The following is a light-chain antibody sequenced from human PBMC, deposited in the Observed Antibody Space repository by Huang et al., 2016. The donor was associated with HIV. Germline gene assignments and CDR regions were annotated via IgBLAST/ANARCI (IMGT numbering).Light chain of an antibody. CDR1: QRVSSD. CDR3: QQYNNWPPIT. Sequence: EIVMTQSPATLSVSPGERATLSCRASQRVSSDLAWYQQKPGQAPRLLIYAASTMATGIPARFSGSGSGTEFTLTISSLQSEDFALYYCQQYNNWPPITFGQGTRLEIK. J-gene: IGKJ5*01. V-gene: IGKV3-15*01. CDR2: AAS.